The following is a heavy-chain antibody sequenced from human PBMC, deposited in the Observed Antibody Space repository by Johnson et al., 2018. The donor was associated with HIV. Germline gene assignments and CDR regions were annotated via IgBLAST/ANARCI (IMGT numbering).Heavy chain of an antibody. V-gene: IGHV3-66*01. D-gene: IGHD3-22*01. J-gene: IGHJ3*02. CDR3: TTARVSYDSSGYNAFDI. CDR1: GFTVSSNY. CDR2: IYSGGST. Sequence: VQLVESGGGLVQPGGSLRLSCAASGFTVSSNYMSWVRQAPGKGLEWVSVIYSGGSTYYADSVKGRFPISRDNSKNKLYLQMKSLKTEDTAGYYCTTARVSYDSSGYNAFDIWGQGTMVTVSS.